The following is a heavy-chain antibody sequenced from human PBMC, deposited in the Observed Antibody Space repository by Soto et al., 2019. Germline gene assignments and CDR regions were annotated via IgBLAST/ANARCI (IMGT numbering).Heavy chain of an antibody. V-gene: IGHV3-21*06. Sequence: VQLVESGGGLVKPGGSLRLSCAPSGFTFSRFTMNWVRQAPGKGLEWVSSITSSSRYIYYADAVKGRFTISRDNAKDSLFLQMDSLRAEDTAVYFCAREAGGTETGHFDFWGQGTLVTVSS. D-gene: IGHD1-1*01. CDR2: ITSSSRYI. CDR3: AREAGGTETGHFDF. J-gene: IGHJ4*02. CDR1: GFTFSRFT.